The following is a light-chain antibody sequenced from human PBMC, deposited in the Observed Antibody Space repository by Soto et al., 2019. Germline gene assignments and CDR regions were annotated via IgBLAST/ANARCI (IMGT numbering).Light chain of an antibody. CDR1: QSVSSNH. CDR3: QHYVTSLTT. Sequence: LYLSAGERATLPCRASQSVSSNHLAWYQHKPGQAPRLLIYSASSRATGIPDRFSGSGSGTDFTLTISRLEPEDFAVYYCQHYVTSLTTFGQGTKLDIK. V-gene: IGKV3-20*01. CDR2: SAS. J-gene: IGKJ1*01.